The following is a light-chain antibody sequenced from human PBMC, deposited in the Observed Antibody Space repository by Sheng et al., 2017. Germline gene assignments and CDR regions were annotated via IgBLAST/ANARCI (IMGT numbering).Light chain of an antibody. CDR2: GAS. CDR3: QTFGYSPPWT. CDR1: QSVSSSY. J-gene: IGKJ1*01. V-gene: IGKV3-20*01. Sequence: VVLSQSPGTLSLSPGERATLSCRASQSVSSSYLAWYQQKPSQAPRLLIYGASSRATGIPDRFSGSGSGTDFTLTISRLEPEDFAVYYCQTFGYSPPWTFGQGTKVEIK.